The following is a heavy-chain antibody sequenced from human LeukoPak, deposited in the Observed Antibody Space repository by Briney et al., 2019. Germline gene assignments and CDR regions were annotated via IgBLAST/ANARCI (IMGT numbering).Heavy chain of an antibody. CDR3: AKDLGSGWDY. J-gene: IGHJ4*02. Sequence: GRSLRLSCAASGFTFSSYGMHWVRQAPGKGLEWVAVIWYDGSNKYYADPVKGRFTISRDNSKNTLYLQMNSLRAEDTAVYYCAKDLGSGWDYWGQGTLVTVSS. V-gene: IGHV3-33*06. CDR1: GFTFSSYG. D-gene: IGHD6-19*01. CDR2: IWYDGSNK.